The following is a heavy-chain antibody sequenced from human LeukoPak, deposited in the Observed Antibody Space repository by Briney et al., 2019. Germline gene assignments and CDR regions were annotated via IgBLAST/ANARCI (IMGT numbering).Heavy chain of an antibody. CDR1: GFTFSSYS. CDR2: ISSSGSTI. V-gene: IGHV3-48*04. Sequence: PGGSLRLSCAASGFTFSSYSMNWVRQAPGKGLEWVSYISSSGSTIYYADSVKGRFTISRDNAKNSLYLQMNSLRAEDTAVYYCARDGSSWYLDYWGQGTLVTVSS. J-gene: IGHJ4*02. CDR3: ARDGSSWYLDY. D-gene: IGHD6-13*01.